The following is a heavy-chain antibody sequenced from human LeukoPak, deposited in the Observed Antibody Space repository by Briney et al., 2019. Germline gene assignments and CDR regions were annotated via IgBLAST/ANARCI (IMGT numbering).Heavy chain of an antibody. CDR1: GDSVSSNSAA. J-gene: IGHJ6*02. Sequence: SQTLSLTCAISGDSVSSNSAAWNWIRQSPSRGLEWLGRTYYRSKWYNDYAVSVKSRITINPDTSKNQFSLQLNSVTPEDTAVYYCARDRGSQRGVYYYYGMDVWGQGTTVTVSS. V-gene: IGHV6-1*01. CDR2: TYYRSKWYN. D-gene: IGHD1-26*01. CDR3: ARDRGSQRGVYYYYGMDV.